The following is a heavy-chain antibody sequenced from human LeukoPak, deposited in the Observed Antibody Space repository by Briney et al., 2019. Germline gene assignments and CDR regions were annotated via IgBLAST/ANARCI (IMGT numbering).Heavy chain of an antibody. J-gene: IGHJ6*02. CDR1: GGSIRTDGSY. Sequence: SETLSLTCTVSGGSIRTDGSYWAWIRQPPGKGLEWIGSIYIDGITHYNSSLQSRVTLSIDTSKNQFSLKLTSVTAADTAVFYCARLFTRAWEYRYGMDVWGQGTAVTVSS. D-gene: IGHD1-26*01. CDR2: IYIDGIT. V-gene: IGHV4-39*01. CDR3: ARLFTRAWEYRYGMDV.